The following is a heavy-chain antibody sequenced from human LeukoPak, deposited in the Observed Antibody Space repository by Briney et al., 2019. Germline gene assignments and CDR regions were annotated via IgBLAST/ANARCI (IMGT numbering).Heavy chain of an antibody. Sequence: GGSLRLSCVGSGFTFNNAWMNWVRQAPGKGLEWVANIKQDGSEKYYVDSVKGRFTISRDNAKNSLYLQMNSLRAEDTAVYYCARVRFLEWLFSQPYYFDYWGQGTLVTVSS. CDR3: ARVRFLEWLFSQPYYFDY. V-gene: IGHV3-7*03. J-gene: IGHJ4*02. D-gene: IGHD3-3*01. CDR1: GFTFNNAW. CDR2: IKQDGSEK.